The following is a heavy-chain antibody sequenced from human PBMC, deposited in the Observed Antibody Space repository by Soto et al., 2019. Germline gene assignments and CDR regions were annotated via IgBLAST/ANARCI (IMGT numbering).Heavy chain of an antibody. CDR3: ARHNYGSGSTYFDY. CDR1: GGSISSYY. D-gene: IGHD3-10*01. V-gene: IGHV4-59*08. J-gene: IGHJ4*02. CDR2: IYYSGST. Sequence: SETLSLTCTVSGGSISSYYWSWIRQPPGKGLEWIGYIYYSGSTNYNPSLKSRVTISVDTSKNQFSLKLNSMTAADTAVYYCARHNYGSGSTYFDYXGQGTLVT.